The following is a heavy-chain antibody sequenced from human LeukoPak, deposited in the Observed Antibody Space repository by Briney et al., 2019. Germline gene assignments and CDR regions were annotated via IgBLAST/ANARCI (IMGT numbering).Heavy chain of an antibody. CDR1: GGSMTNYY. CDR2: ISASGTT. CDR3: ARGLRYYYYYMDV. Sequence: SSETLSLTRTVSGGSMTNYYWNWIRQPPGKGLEWIGYISASGTTNYNPSLMSRVTISVDTSKNQFSLKLSSVTAADTAVYYCARGLRYYYYYMDVWGKGTTVTVSS. V-gene: IGHV4-4*09. J-gene: IGHJ6*03.